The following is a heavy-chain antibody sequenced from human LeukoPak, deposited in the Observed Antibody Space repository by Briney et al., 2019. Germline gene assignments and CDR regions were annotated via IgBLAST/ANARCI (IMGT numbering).Heavy chain of an antibody. CDR2: IYYSGST. J-gene: IGHJ4*02. CDR3: ARHSSAWYGRLFDS. CDR1: GGSISSFY. V-gene: IGHV4-59*08. D-gene: IGHD6-19*01. Sequence: SETLSLTCSGSGGSISSFYWSWIRQPPGEGLEWIGYIYYSGSTNYNPSLKSRVTISVDTSNNQFSLILNSLTAADTAVYYCARHSSAWYGRLFDSWGQGTLVTVSS.